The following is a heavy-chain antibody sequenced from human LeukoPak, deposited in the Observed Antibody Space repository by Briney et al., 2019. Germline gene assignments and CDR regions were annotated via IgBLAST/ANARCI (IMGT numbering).Heavy chain of an antibody. D-gene: IGHD6-19*01. CDR2: MNPNSGNT. V-gene: IGHV1-8*01. J-gene: IGHJ4*02. CDR1: GYTVTSYD. CDR3: ARGSPGGSGWYEVFDY. Sequence: ASGKVSCKASGYTVTSYDINRVRQAAGQGVEWRGWMNPNSGNTGYAQKFQGRVTMTRNTAISKAYMELSSLRSGDTAVYYCARGSPGGSGWYEVFDYWGQGTLVTVSS.